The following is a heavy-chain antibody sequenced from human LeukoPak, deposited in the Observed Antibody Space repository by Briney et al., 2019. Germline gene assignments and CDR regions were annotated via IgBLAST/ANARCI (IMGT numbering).Heavy chain of an antibody. J-gene: IGHJ4*02. V-gene: IGHV1-46*01. CDR1: GYIFTNSY. Sequence: ASVKVSCKASGYIFTNSYMHWVRQAPGQGLEWMGTINPSGGSTTYAQKFQGRVTMTRDTSTSTVYMELSSLRSEDTAVYYCARDHGSAYYRAPRHWGQGTLVTVSS. CDR3: ARDHGSAYYRAPRH. CDR2: INPSGGST. D-gene: IGHD3-10*01.